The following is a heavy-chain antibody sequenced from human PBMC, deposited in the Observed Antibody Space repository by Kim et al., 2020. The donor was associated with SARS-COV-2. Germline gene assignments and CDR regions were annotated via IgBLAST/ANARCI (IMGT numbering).Heavy chain of an antibody. V-gene: IGHV3-43*01. D-gene: IGHD2-8*01. CDR3: GKPNLAAMGRDLLARVGCTNV. Sequence: GGSLRLSCAASGFTFEKYTMHWVRQAPGKGLEWVSLITWDGETTYYADSVKGRLTISRDNNKNSLYLPMNSLRGEDTAFYFCGKPNLAAMGRDLLARVGCTNVCGEGTTLTVSS. CDR2: ITWDGETT. CDR1: GFTFEKYT. J-gene: IGHJ6*04.